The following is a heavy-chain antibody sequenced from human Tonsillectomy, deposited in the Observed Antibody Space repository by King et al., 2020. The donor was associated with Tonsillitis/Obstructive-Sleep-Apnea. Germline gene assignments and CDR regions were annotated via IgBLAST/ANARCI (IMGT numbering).Heavy chain of an antibody. J-gene: IGHJ5*02. V-gene: IGHV4-4*02. D-gene: IGHD3-10*01. Sequence: VQLQESGPGLVQPSGTLSLTCAVSGGSISSSNWWNWVRQPPGKGLEWIGEIHHSGSTNYNPSLKSRVTMSVDNSKNEFSLKWSSVTPADTAVYYCARDGGYYSVSGSYYNWFDPWGQGTLVTVSS. CDR2: IHHSGST. CDR3: ARDGGYYSVSGSYYNWFDP. CDR1: GGSISSSNW.